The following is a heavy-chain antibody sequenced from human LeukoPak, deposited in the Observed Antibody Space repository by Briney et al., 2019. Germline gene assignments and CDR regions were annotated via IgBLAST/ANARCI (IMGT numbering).Heavy chain of an antibody. CDR2: IYYSGST. Sequence: PSETLSLTCTVSGASISSYYWSWIRQPPGKGLERIGYIYYSGSTNYNPSLKSRVTISVDTSKNQFSLKLSSVTAADTAVYYCARDPTTGTFDYWGQGTLVTVSS. D-gene: IGHD4-11*01. J-gene: IGHJ4*02. V-gene: IGHV4-59*01. CDR3: ARDPTTGTFDY. CDR1: GASISSYY.